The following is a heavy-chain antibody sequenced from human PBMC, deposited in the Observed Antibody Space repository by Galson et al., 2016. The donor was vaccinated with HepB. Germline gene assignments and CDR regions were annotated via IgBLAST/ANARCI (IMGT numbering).Heavy chain of an antibody. CDR2: IDSDDNE. V-gene: IGHV2-70*13. Sequence: PALVKPTQTLTLTCTFSGFSLSTSGMCVTWIRQPPGKALEWLALIDSDDNEYYSTSLRTRLTISKETSKNQVVLTMTKMDPVDTATYFCALLSAIWSGYVDFWGLGTLVTVSS. CDR3: ALLSAIWSGYVDF. J-gene: IGHJ4*02. D-gene: IGHD3-3*01. CDR1: GFSLSTSGMC.